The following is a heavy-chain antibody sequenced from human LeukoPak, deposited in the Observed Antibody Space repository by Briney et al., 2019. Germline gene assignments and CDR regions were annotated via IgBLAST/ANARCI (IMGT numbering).Heavy chain of an antibody. J-gene: IGHJ4*02. V-gene: IGHV4-31*03. Sequence: SQTLSLTCTVSGGSISSGGYYWSWIRQHPGKGLEWIGYIYHSGSTYYNPSLKSRVTISVDTSKNQFSLKLSSVTAADTAVYYCARGTVTTMVDYWGQGTLVTVSS. CDR2: IYHSGST. CDR1: GGSISSGGYY. CDR3: ARGTVTTMVDY. D-gene: IGHD4-17*01.